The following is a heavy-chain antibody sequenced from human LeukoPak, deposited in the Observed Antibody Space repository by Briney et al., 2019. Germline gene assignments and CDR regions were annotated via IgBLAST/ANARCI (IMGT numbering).Heavy chain of an antibody. Sequence: PGGSLRLSCAASGFTFSSYAMSCVRQAPGKGLEWVSAISGSSGSTYYADSVKGRFTISRDNSKNTLYLQMNSLRAEDTAVYYCAKGVRVCSSTSCLPLKYYYYGMDVWGQGTTVTASS. CDR2: ISGSSGST. CDR3: AKGVRVCSSTSCLPLKYYYYGMDV. CDR1: GFTFSSYA. V-gene: IGHV3-23*01. D-gene: IGHD2-2*01. J-gene: IGHJ6*02.